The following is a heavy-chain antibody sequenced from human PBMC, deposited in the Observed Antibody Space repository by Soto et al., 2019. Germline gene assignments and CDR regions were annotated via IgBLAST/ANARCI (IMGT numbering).Heavy chain of an antibody. CDR1: GFTFTNSG. D-gene: IGHD3-10*01. V-gene: IGHV1-58*02. Sequence: ASVKVSCKASGFTFTNSGIQWVRQARGQRLEWIGWIVAVNDNTNYAQKFQERVTITRDMSTSTVYMELSSLRSEDTAVYYCAADPYYYGSGGVSGMDVWGQGTTVTVS. CDR3: AADPYYYGSGGVSGMDV. J-gene: IGHJ6*02. CDR2: IVAVNDNT.